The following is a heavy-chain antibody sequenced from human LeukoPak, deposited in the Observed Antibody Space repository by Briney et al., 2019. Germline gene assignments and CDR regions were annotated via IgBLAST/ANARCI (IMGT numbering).Heavy chain of an antibody. CDR3: ARGPNSNWSGLDF. V-gene: IGHV3-7*01. CDR1: GFIFTNYF. D-gene: IGHD6-6*01. Sequence: GGSLRLSCAASGFIFTNYFMSWVRQAPGKGLEWVANIKQDGSEKYYVDSVKGRFTISRDNAKNSLYLQMNNLRAEDTAVYYCARGPNSNWSGLDFWGQGTLLTVSS. CDR2: IKQDGSEK. J-gene: IGHJ4*02.